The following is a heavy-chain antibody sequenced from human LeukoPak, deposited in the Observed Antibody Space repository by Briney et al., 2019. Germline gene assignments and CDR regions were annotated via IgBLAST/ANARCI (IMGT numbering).Heavy chain of an antibody. CDR3: ANNFDY. J-gene: IGHJ4*02. Sequence: GGPLRLSCATSGFTFSNYGMHWVRQAPGKGLEWVALIYYDGSNKYYADSVKGRFTISRDNSRSTLYLQMNSLRVEDTAVYYCANNFDYWGQGTLVTVSS. CDR2: IYYDGSNK. CDR1: GFTFSNYG. V-gene: IGHV3-33*06.